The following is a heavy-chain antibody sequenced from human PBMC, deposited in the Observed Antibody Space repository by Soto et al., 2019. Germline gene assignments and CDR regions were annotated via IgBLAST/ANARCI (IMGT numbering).Heavy chain of an antibody. Sequence: GASVKVSCKASGYTFTTYGLTWVRQAPGQGLEWMGWISAYYGTTDYAQKFQGRLTLTRDTFTRTAYMELRGLRSDDTAVYYCTREVELGGVIAHGYGGQGTQVTVS. CDR1: GYTFTTYG. CDR2: ISAYYGTT. D-gene: IGHD3-16*02. CDR3: TREVELGGVIAHGY. V-gene: IGHV1-18*04. J-gene: IGHJ4*02.